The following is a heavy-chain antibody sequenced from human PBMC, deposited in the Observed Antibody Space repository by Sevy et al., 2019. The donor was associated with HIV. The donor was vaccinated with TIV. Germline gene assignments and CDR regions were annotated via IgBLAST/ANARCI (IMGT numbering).Heavy chain of an antibody. V-gene: IGHV3-11*01. CDR1: GFTFSDYY. Sequence: GGSLRLSCAASGFTFSDYYMSWIRQAPGKGLEWVSYVSSSGSTIYYADSVKGRFTISRDNAKNSLYLQMNSLRAEDTAVYYCARDVNDSSGPIDYWGQGTLVTVSS. CDR2: VSSSGSTI. D-gene: IGHD3-22*01. CDR3: ARDVNDSSGPIDY. J-gene: IGHJ4*02.